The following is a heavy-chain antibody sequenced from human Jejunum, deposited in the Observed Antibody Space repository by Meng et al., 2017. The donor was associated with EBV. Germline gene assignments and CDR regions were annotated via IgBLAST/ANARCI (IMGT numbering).Heavy chain of an antibody. CDR3: AGGMTIRQNWFDP. CDR2: ITVYNGNT. Sequence: QVQLVQSGVEVKKPGASVKVSCKTSGYTFTSYGISWVRQAPGHGPEWMGWITVYNGNTNYAPRLQDRVTMTTDISTSTAYMELSSLRSEDTAVYYCAGGMTIRQNWFDPWGQGTLVTVSS. D-gene: IGHD5-24*01. J-gene: IGHJ5*02. CDR1: GYTFTSYG. V-gene: IGHV1-18*01.